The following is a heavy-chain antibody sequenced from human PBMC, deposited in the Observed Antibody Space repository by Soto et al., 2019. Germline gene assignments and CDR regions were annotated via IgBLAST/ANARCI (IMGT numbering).Heavy chain of an antibody. CDR1: GDSIRSGGHY. CDR3: ARDQDLAPTVWGY. J-gene: IGHJ4*02. D-gene: IGHD3-16*01. V-gene: IGHV4-31*03. CDR2: IYYSGST. Sequence: PSETLSLTCSVSGDSIRSGGHYWNWIRQHPEKGLEWIGYIYYSGSTHYNPSLPSRLTISLDTSKNQLLLRLTSLTAADTTLYYCARDQDLAPTVWGYWGQGIQRTVSS.